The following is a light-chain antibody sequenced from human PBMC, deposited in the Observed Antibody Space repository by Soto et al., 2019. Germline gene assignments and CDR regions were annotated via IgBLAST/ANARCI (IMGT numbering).Light chain of an antibody. J-gene: IGLJ2*01. CDR1: SSDIGGHNF. Sequence: QSALTQPAAVSGSPGQSITISCTGTSSDIGGHNFVSWYQHHPGKAPKLLIYEVSYRASGVSNRFTGSKSANTASLTISGLQPENEADYSCSSYPTSSYVVFGVGTNVNV. CDR3: SSYPTSSYVV. V-gene: IGLV2-14*01. CDR2: EVS.